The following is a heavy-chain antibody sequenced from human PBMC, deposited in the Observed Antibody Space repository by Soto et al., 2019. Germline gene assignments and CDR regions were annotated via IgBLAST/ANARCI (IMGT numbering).Heavy chain of an antibody. J-gene: IGHJ1*01. V-gene: IGHV1-69*01. Sequence: QVQLVQSGAEVKKPGPSVKVSCKASGGTFSSYAISWVRQAPGQGLEWMGGIIPIFGTANYAQKFQGRVTITADESTSTAYMELSSLRSEDTAVYYCARHVVVTAIHLAYFQHWGQGTLVTVSS. CDR3: ARHVVVTAIHLAYFQH. D-gene: IGHD2-21*02. CDR1: GGTFSSYA. CDR2: IIPIFGTA.